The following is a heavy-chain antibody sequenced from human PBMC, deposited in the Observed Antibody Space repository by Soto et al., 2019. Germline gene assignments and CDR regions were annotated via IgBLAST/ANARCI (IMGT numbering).Heavy chain of an antibody. CDR1: GFTSSSYA. CDR2: ISYDGSNK. J-gene: IGHJ6*02. Sequence: GGSLRLSCAASGFTSSSYAMHWVRQAPGKGLEWVAVISYDGSNKYYADSVKGRFTISRDNSKNTLYLQMNSLRAEDTAAYYCARDGFEVYATDCYYYYYYGMDVWGQGNTVSVSS. D-gene: IGHD2-8*01. V-gene: IGHV3-30-3*01. CDR3: ARDGFEVYATDCYYYYYYGMDV.